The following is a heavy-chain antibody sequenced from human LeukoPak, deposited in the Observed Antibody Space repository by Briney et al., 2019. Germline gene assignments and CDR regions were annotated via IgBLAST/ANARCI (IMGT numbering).Heavy chain of an antibody. Sequence: AAVKVSCKASGYTFTSYGISWVRQAPGQGLEWMGWISAYNGNTNYAQKLQGRVTMTTDTFTSTAYMGLRSLRSDDTAVYYCARDQGLRIAAAGGLDYWGQGTLVTVSS. D-gene: IGHD6-13*01. CDR3: ARDQGLRIAAAGGLDY. J-gene: IGHJ4*02. V-gene: IGHV1-18*01. CDR1: GYTFTSYG. CDR2: ISAYNGNT.